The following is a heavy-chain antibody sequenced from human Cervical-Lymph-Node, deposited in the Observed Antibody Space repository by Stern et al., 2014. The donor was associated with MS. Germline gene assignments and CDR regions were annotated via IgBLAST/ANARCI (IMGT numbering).Heavy chain of an antibody. CDR2: IYYRGST. V-gene: IGHV4-30-4*01. Sequence: VQLLESGPGLVKPSQTLSLTCIASGGSITSGNYYWSWIRQPPGKGLEYIGYIYYRGSTYYNPSLKSRLTISLDTSKNQFFLQLRSVTAVDTAVYYGAGAVGRAPRHWFDPWGQGALVTVSS. CDR1: GGSITSGNYY. CDR3: AGAVGRAPRHWFDP. J-gene: IGHJ5*02. D-gene: IGHD3-16*01.